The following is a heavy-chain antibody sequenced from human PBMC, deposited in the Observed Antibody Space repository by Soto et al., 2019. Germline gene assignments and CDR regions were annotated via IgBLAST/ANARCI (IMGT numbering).Heavy chain of an antibody. CDR1: GYNFTTFW. V-gene: IGHV5-51*01. Sequence: GDSLKISCKGSGYNFTTFWIGWVRQVPGKGLEWMGIIYPGDSETKYSPDFEGQVTISADRSTNTAYLQWRSLRASDTAMYYCARLGFPGAIYFDSWGLGTLVTVS. CDR3: ARLGFPGAIYFDS. CDR2: IYPGDSET. J-gene: IGHJ4*02.